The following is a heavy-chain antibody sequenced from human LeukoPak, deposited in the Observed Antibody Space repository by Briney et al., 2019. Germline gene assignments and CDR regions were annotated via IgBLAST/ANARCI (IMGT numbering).Heavy chain of an antibody. J-gene: IGHJ4*02. CDR3: ARGSLDGYQNVLLWFGELWKSLTFDY. CDR1: GGTFISYA. D-gene: IGHD3-10*01. V-gene: IGHV1-69*10. Sequence: SVQVSCTASGGTFISYAISWVRQAPGQGLEWMGGIIPILGTANYSQKFQGRVTMTRNTSISTAYMELSSLRSEDTAVYYCARGSLDGYQNVLLWFGELWKSLTFDYWGQGTLVTVSS. CDR2: IIPILGTA.